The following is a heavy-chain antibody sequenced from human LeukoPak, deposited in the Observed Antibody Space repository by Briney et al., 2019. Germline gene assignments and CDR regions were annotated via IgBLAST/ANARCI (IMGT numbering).Heavy chain of an antibody. CDR3: AKVGYRSEWTGMDY. CDR2: IRYDGSNK. J-gene: IGHJ4*02. V-gene: IGHV3-30*02. D-gene: IGHD6-19*01. Sequence: GGSLRLSCAASGFIFSNYDMHWVRQAPGKGLEWVAFIRYDGSNKYYTDSVKGRFTISRDYSKNTLYLQMNSLRAEDTAVYYCAKVGYRSEWTGMDYWGQGTLVTVSS. CDR1: GFIFSNYD.